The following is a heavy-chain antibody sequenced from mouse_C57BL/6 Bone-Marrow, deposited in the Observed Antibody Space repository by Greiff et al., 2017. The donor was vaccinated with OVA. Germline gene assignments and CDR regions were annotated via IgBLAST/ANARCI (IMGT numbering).Heavy chain of an antibody. CDR3: AREDSYYYGSRNWYFDV. Sequence: VKLQESGPELVKPGASVKISCKASGYTFTDYYINWVKQRPGQGLEWIGWIFPGSGSTYYNEKFKGKATLTVDKSSSTAYMLLSSLTSEDSAVYFCAREDSYYYGSRNWYFDVWGTGTTVTVSS. CDR1: GYTFTDYY. V-gene: IGHV1-75*01. J-gene: IGHJ1*03. D-gene: IGHD1-1*01. CDR2: IFPGSGST.